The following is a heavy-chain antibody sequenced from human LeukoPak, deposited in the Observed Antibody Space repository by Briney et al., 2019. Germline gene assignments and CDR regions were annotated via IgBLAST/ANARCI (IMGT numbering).Heavy chain of an antibody. CDR3: ARDEIRSSGYYGMDV. J-gene: IGHJ6*02. CDR2: IYSGGST. D-gene: IGHD3-22*01. Sequence: GGSLRLSCAASVFTVSSNYMSGVRQAPGKGLEWVSVIYSGGSTYYADSVKGRFTISRDNSKNTLYLQMNSLRAEDTAVYYCARDEIRSSGYYGMDVWGQGTTVTVSS. CDR1: VFTVSSNY. V-gene: IGHV3-66*01.